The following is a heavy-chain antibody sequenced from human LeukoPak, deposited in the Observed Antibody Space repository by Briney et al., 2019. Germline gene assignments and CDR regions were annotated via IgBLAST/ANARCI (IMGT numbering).Heavy chain of an antibody. CDR3: ARDLHYYDSSGPFDY. V-gene: IGHV3-21*01. D-gene: IGHD3-22*01. Sequence: NLGGSLRLSCAASGFTFSGYNMNWVRQAPGKGLEWVSSISSSSSYIYYADSVKGRFTISRDNAKNSLYLQMNSLRAEDTAVHYCARDLHYYDSSGPFDYWGQGTLVTVSS. CDR2: ISSSSSYI. J-gene: IGHJ4*02. CDR1: GFTFSGYN.